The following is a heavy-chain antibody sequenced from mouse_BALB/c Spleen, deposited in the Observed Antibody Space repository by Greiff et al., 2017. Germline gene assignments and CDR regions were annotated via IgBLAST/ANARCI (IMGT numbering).Heavy chain of an antibody. J-gene: IGHJ4*01. CDR3: AREQGLYAMAY. CDR1: GFTFSSYA. V-gene: IGHV5-9-4*01. Sequence: EVQRVESGGGLVKPGGSLKLSCAASGFTFSSYAMSWVRQSPEKRLEWVAEISSGGSYTYYPDTVTGRFTIARDNAKNTLYLEMSSLRSEDTAMYYCAREQGLYAMAYWGQGTSVTVSS. CDR2: ISSGGSYT. D-gene: IGHD2-13*01.